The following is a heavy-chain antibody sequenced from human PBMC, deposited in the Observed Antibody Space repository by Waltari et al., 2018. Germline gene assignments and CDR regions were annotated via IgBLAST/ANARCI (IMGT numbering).Heavy chain of an antibody. Sequence: EVQLVESGGGLVQPGGSLRVSCVASGFPFLNYWMSWVRPAPGKGLEWVASILKEGGEEYYVDSVKGRFTVSRNNATNSLHLHMDSLRVEDTAIYYCARDSAPYSNYADAIDIWGQGTMVIVSS. CDR3: ARDSAPYSNYADAIDI. J-gene: IGHJ3*02. V-gene: IGHV3-7*01. CDR2: ILKEGGEE. D-gene: IGHD4-4*01. CDR1: GFPFLNYW.